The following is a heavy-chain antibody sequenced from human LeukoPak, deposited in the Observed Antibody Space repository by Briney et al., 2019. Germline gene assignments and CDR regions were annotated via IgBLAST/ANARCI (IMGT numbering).Heavy chain of an antibody. CDR1: GFTFSNYW. V-gene: IGHV3-74*03. Sequence: GALRLSCAASGFTFSNYWMHWVRQVPGKGLVCVSRINSDGRSTTYADSVKGRFTISRDNAKNALYLQMDSLRAEDTAVYYCARGSNDWYGIDYWGQGALVNVSS. CDR2: INSDGRST. CDR3: ARGSNDWYGIDY. D-gene: IGHD3-9*01. J-gene: IGHJ4*02.